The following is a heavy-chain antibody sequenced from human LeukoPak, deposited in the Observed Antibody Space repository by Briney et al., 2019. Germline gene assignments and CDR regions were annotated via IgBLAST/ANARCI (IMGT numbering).Heavy chain of an antibody. CDR3: ARDFSYGSGFDY. CDR1: GFSISSYA. J-gene: IGHJ4*02. CDR2: INNGGSI. D-gene: IGHD5-18*01. Sequence: GGSLRLSCAASGFSISSYALHWVRQAPGKGLQYVSGINNGGSIDYANSVKGRFTISRDNSKNTLYLQMGSLRPEDMAVYYCARDFSYGSGFDYWGQGILVTVSS. V-gene: IGHV3-64*01.